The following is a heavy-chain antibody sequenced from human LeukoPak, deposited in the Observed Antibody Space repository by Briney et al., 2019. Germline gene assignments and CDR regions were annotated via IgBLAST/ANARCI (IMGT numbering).Heavy chain of an antibody. V-gene: IGHV1-2*02. CDR3: ARDRSVGATRYFDY. CDR1: GYTFTGYY. D-gene: IGHD1-26*01. CDR2: INPNSGGT. J-gene: IGHJ4*02. Sequence: ASVKVSCKASGYTFTGYYMHWVRQAPGQGLEWMGWINPNSGGTNYAQKFQGRVTMTRDTSTSTVYMELSSLRSEDTAVYYCARDRSVGATRYFDYWGQGTLVTVSS.